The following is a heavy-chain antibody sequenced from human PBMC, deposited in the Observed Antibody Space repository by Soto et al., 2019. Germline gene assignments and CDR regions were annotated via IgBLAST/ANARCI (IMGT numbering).Heavy chain of an antibody. J-gene: IGHJ6*02. D-gene: IGHD3-16*02. CDR1: GFTFSSYA. V-gene: IGHV3-23*01. Sequence: EVQLLESGGGLVQPGGSLRLSCAASGFTFSSYAMSWVRQAPGKGLEWVSAISGSGGSTYYADSVKGRFTISRDNSKNALNXXMXSXXAEDTAVYYCAKLGMDATMITFGGVIVTGLYGMDVWGQGTTVTVSS. CDR2: ISGSGGST. CDR3: AKLGMDATMITFGGVIVTGLYGMDV.